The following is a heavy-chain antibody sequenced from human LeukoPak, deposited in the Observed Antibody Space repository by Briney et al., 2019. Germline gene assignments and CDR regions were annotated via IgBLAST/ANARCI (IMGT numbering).Heavy chain of an antibody. CDR3: AKDRVPAIGIGEFDY. J-gene: IGHJ4*02. D-gene: IGHD2-2*01. CDR2: ISGSGDTT. V-gene: IGHV3-23*01. CDR1: GFTLSSYA. Sequence: PGGSLRLSCPGSGFTLSSYAMSWVRQAPGKGLELVSSISGSGDTTYYADSVKGRFTISRDSSRNTFYLHMNSLRVEDTAVYYCAKDRVPAIGIGEFDYWGQGTLVTVSS.